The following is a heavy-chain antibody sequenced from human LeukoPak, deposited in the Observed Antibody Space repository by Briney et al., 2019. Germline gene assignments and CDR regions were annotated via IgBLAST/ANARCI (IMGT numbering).Heavy chain of an antibody. Sequence: PGGSLRLSCAASGFIFDDYAMHWVRQAPGKGLEWVSGISWNSGSIGYADSVKGRFTISRDNAKNSLYLQMNSLRAEDTALYYCAKAELGIGAFDIWGQGTMVTVSS. D-gene: IGHD7-27*01. CDR2: ISWNSGSI. CDR3: AKAELGIGAFDI. V-gene: IGHV3-9*01. CDR1: GFIFDDYA. J-gene: IGHJ3*02.